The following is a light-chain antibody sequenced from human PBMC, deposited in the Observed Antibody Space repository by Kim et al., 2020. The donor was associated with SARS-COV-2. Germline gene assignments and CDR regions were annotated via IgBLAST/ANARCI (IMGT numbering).Light chain of an antibody. Sequence: DIQMTQSPSSLSASVGDRVSITCRASQSISSHLNWYQLKPGKAPELLIYATSSLSSGVPSRFSGSGSGTDYTLTISTLQPEDFATCYCQETYSTPRALTFGGGTKLEIK. CDR2: ATS. J-gene: IGKJ4*01. CDR1: QSISSH. V-gene: IGKV1-39*01. CDR3: QETYSTPRALT.